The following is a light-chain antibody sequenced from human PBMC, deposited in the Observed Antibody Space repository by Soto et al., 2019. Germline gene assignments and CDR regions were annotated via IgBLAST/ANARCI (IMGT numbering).Light chain of an antibody. CDR3: QSYDASPRDYV. V-gene: IGLV1-40*01. CDR2: GNT. Sequence: QSVLTQPPSVSGAPGQRVTISCTGSSSNIGAYYDVHWYQQLPGTVPKLLIFGNTNRPSGVPDRFSGSKSGTSASLAITGLQAEDEADYYCQSYDASPRDYVFGTGPKVTVL. J-gene: IGLJ1*01. CDR1: SSNIGAYYD.